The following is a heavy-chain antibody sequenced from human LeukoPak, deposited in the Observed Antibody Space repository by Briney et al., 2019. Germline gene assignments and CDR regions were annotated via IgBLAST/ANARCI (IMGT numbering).Heavy chain of an antibody. D-gene: IGHD5-18*01. CDR2: INHSGST. Sequence: SETLSLTCTVSGGSISSYYWSWIRQPPGKGLEWIGEINHSGSTNYNPSLKSRVTISVDASKNQFSLKLSSVTAADTAVYYCAAYSYGYLYYFDYWGQGTLVTVSS. CDR1: GGSISSYY. V-gene: IGHV4-34*01. CDR3: AAYSYGYLYYFDY. J-gene: IGHJ4*02.